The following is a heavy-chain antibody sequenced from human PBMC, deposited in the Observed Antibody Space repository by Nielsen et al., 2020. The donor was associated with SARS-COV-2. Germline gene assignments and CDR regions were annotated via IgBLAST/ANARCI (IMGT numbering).Heavy chain of an antibody. Sequence: SETLSLTCAVYGGSFSGHYWSWIRQAPGKGLEWIGQIEHNGITKYGPSLKSRVTISVDTSKNQLSLKLTSVTAADTAFYYCARGRRDFWSGFFRSDALDVWGHGTMVTVSS. J-gene: IGHJ3*01. D-gene: IGHD3-3*01. CDR2: IEHNGIT. CDR1: GGSFSGHY. CDR3: ARGRRDFWSGFFRSDALDV. V-gene: IGHV4-34*01.